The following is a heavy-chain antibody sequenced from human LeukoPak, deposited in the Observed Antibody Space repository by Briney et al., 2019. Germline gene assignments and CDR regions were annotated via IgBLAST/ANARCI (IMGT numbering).Heavy chain of an antibody. D-gene: IGHD2-2*01. CDR1: GGSISSYY. V-gene: IGHV4-4*07. CDR3: ARVLPAAREFDY. Sequence: SETLSLTCTVSGGSISSYYWSWIRQPAGKGLEWIGHIYTSGSTNYNPSLKSRVTMSVDTSKNQFSLKLSSVTAADTAVYYCARVLPAAREFDYWGQGTLVTVSS. J-gene: IGHJ4*02. CDR2: IYTSGST.